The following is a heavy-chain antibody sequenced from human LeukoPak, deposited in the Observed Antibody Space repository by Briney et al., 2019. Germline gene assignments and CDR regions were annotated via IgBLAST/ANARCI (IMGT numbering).Heavy chain of an antibody. CDR3: ARGGTQGLRPDY. Sequence: GASVKVSCKASGGTFSSYAISWVRQAPGQGLEWMGGIIPIFGTANYAQKFQGRVTMTRNTSINTAYMELSSLKSEDTAVYYCARGGTQGLRPDYWGKGTLVTVSS. V-gene: IGHV1-69*05. CDR1: GGTFSSYA. D-gene: IGHD2-21*01. CDR2: IIPIFGTA. J-gene: IGHJ4*02.